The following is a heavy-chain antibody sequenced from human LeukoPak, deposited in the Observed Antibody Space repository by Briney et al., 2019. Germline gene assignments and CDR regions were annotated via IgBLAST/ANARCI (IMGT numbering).Heavy chain of an antibody. CDR2: IYSSGST. J-gene: IGHJ5*02. CDR1: GGSISSGTYY. V-gene: IGHV4-61*02. CDR3: ARDRSITMVRGTDGFDP. Sequence: SQTLSLTCTVSGGSISSGTYYWSWIRQPAGKGLEWIGRIYSSGSTSYNPSLESRVTISVDTSKNQFSLKLSSVTAADTAVYYCARDRSITMVRGTDGFDPWGQGTLVTVSS. D-gene: IGHD3-10*01.